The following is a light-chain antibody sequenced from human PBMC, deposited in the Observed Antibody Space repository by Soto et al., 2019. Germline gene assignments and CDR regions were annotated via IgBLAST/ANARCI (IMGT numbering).Light chain of an antibody. J-gene: IGKJ1*01. V-gene: IGKV1-5*03. CDR2: KAS. CDR3: QQYNSYWT. Sequence: DIQMTQSPSTLSASVGDRVTITCRASQSISSWLAWYKQKPGKAPKLLIYKASSLESGVPSRFSGSASGTEFTLTISSLKPDDFATYYCQQYNSYWTFGHGTKVDIK. CDR1: QSISSW.